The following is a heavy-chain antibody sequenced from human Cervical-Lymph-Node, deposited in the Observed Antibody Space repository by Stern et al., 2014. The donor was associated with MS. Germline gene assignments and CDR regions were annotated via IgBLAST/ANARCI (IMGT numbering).Heavy chain of an antibody. V-gene: IGHV3-9*01. D-gene: IGHD5-24*01. J-gene: IGHJ4*02. CDR3: TRGRDGYKGPFFYY. Sequence: EVQLVESGGGLVQPGWSLRLSCAASGFTFDDFTMHWVRQVPGKGLEWVSGVSWTAASIGYADSVQGRFIISRDNAKKSLYLQMNSLRAEDTALYYCTRGRDGYKGPFFYYWGQGLLVTVSS. CDR1: GFTFDDFT. CDR2: VSWTAASI.